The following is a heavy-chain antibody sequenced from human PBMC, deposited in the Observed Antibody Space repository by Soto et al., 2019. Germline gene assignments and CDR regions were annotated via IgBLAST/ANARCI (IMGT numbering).Heavy chain of an antibody. J-gene: IGHJ4*02. CDR1: EFTFSDYA. V-gene: IGHV3-30*18. CDR3: AKGGRQWLVTSDFNY. D-gene: IGHD6-19*01. Sequence: GGSLRLPCAASEFTFSDYAMHWVRQAPGKGLEWVAVVSHDGRNTHYADSVKGRFTISRDSSKNTVSLEMTSLRAEDTAVYYCAKGGRQWLVTSDFNYWGQGTLVTVSS. CDR2: VSHDGRNT.